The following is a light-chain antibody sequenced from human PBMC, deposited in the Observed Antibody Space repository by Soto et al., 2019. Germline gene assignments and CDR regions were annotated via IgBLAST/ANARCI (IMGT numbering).Light chain of an antibody. V-gene: IGKV3-20*01. CDR1: QTISTRF. J-gene: IGKJ2*01. CDR3: QQYGGLPYT. Sequence: EIVLTQSPGTLSLSPGERATLSCMASQTISTRFVAWYQQKPGQAPRLLIYGASSRATGIPDRFSGSGSGTDFTLTISRLEPEDFAGYSCQQYGGLPYTFGQGTTLEIK. CDR2: GAS.